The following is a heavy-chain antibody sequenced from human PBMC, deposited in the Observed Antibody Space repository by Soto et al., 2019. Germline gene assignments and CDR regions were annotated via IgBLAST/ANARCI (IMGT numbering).Heavy chain of an antibody. V-gene: IGHV1-46*01. CDR1: GYTFTSYD. Sequence: ALVKVSFKASGYTFTSYDMRWVRQAPGQGLEWMGIINPSGGSTSYAQKFQGRVTMTRDTSTSTVYMELSSLRSEDTAVYYCARDNDITEPPPDYWGQGTLVTVSS. D-gene: IGHD1-20*01. CDR2: INPSGGST. J-gene: IGHJ4*02. CDR3: ARDNDITEPPPDY.